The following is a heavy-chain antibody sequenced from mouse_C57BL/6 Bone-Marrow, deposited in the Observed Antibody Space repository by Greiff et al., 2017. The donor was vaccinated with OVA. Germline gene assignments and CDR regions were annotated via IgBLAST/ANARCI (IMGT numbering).Heavy chain of an antibody. CDR2: INPGSGGT. CDR1: GYAFTNYL. J-gene: IGHJ2*01. V-gene: IGHV1-54*01. D-gene: IGHD1-1*02. Sequence: QVQLKESGAELVRPGTSVKVSCKASGYAFTNYLIEWVKQRPGQGLEWIGVINPGSGGTNYNEKFKGKATLTADKSSSTAYMQLSSLTSEDSAVYFCARGWCNYFDYWGQGTTLTVSS. CDR3: ARGWCNYFDY.